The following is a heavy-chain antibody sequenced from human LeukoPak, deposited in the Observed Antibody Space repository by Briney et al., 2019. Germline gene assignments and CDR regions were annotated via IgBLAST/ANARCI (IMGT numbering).Heavy chain of an antibody. D-gene: IGHD6-13*01. Sequence: SSVKVSCKASGGTLSSYAITWVRQAPGQGLEWVGGIIPIFGTANYAQKFQGRVTITADESTSTAYMELSSLRSEETAVYYCGGDRGHPTIAALPFDCWGQGTLVTVSS. CDR3: GGDRGHPTIAALPFDC. CDR2: IIPIFGTA. J-gene: IGHJ4*02. CDR1: GGTLSSYA. V-gene: IGHV1-69*01.